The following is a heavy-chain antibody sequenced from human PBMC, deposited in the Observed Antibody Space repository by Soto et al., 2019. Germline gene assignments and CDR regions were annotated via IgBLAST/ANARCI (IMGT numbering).Heavy chain of an antibody. CDR3: ARSTSTGYLDY. Sequence: QVQLRESGPGLVKPSETLSLTCTVSGGSISSYYWSWIRQPPGKGLEWIGYIYYSGSTNYNPSLKSRVTISVDTSKNQFSLKLSSVTAADTALYYCARSTSTGYLDYWGQGTLVTVSS. V-gene: IGHV4-59*08. CDR1: GGSISSYY. J-gene: IGHJ4*02. D-gene: IGHD3-9*01. CDR2: IYYSGST.